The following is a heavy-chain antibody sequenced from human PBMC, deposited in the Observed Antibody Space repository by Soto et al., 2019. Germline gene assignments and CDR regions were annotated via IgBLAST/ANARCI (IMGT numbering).Heavy chain of an antibody. D-gene: IGHD3-16*02. CDR2: IWYDGSNK. V-gene: IGHV3-33*01. CDR3: ARGRPKGVIAKDAFDI. Sequence: GGSLRLSCAASGFTFSSYGMHWVRQAPGKGLEWVAVIWYDGSNKYYADSVKGRFTISRDNSKNTLYLQMNSLRAEDTAVYYCARGRPKGVIAKDAFDIWGQGTMVTVSS. CDR1: GFTFSSYG. J-gene: IGHJ3*02.